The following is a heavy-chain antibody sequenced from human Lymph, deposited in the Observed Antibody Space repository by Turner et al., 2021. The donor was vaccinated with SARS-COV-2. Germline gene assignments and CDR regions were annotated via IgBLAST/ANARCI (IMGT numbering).Heavy chain of an antibody. CDR2: ISYDGSNK. Sequence: QVQLLESGGGVVQPGRSLRLYCAASGFTFSTYAIYWVRQAPGKGLEWVAVISYDGSNKYYADSVKGRFTISRDNSKNTLYLQMNSLRAEDTAVYYCARYASGGYFYYGMDVWGQGTTVTVSS. V-gene: IGHV3-30*04. CDR1: GFTFSTYA. CDR3: ARYASGGYFYYGMDV. J-gene: IGHJ6*02. D-gene: IGHD3-10*01.